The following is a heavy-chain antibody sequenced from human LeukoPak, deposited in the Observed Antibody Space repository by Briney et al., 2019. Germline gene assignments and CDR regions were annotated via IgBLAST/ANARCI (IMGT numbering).Heavy chain of an antibody. Sequence: GGSLRLSCAASGVTVSSNYMSWVRQAPGKGLEWVSVIYSGGSTYYADSVKGRFTISRDNSKNTLYLQMNSLRAEDTAVYYCARARPQTGIDYWGQGTLVTVSS. CDR2: IYSGGST. CDR1: GVTVSSNY. V-gene: IGHV3-53*01. D-gene: IGHD3-9*01. J-gene: IGHJ4*02. CDR3: ARARPQTGIDY.